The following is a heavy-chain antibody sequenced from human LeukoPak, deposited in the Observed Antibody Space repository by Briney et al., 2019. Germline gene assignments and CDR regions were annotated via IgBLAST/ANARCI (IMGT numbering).Heavy chain of an antibody. CDR2: IWFDESSQ. J-gene: IGHJ5*02. CDR3: ARDNSDFWYTWFDP. V-gene: IGHV3-33*08. CDR1: RFSFSDSG. D-gene: IGHD3-3*01. Sequence: GGSLRLSCAASRFSFSDSGMHWVRQAPGRGPEYVAGIWFDESSQYYADSVKGRFTISRDNAKNSLYLQMNSPRAEDTAVYYCARDNSDFWYTWFDPWGQGTLVTVSS.